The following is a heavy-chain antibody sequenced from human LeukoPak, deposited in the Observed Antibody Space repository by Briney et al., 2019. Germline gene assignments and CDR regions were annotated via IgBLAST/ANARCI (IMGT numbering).Heavy chain of an antibody. J-gene: IGHJ4*02. V-gene: IGHV4-39*01. CDR2: IYYSGTT. CDR3: ARQRGYCSGGSCYRTPHFDY. CDR1: GGSISGSYY. D-gene: IGHD2-15*01. Sequence: PSETLSLTCTVSGGSISGSYYWGWIRQPPGKGLEWIGSIYYSGTTYYNPSLTSRVTISVDTSKNYFSLKLSSVTAADTAVYYCARQRGYCSGGSCYRTPHFDYWGQGTLVTVSS.